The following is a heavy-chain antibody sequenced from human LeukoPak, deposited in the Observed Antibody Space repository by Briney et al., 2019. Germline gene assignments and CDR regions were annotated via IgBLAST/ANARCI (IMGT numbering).Heavy chain of an antibody. J-gene: IGHJ5*02. V-gene: IGHV4-4*09. D-gene: IGHD1-26*01. CDR2: IHSSGYT. Sequence: PSETLSLTCTVSGGSISSYYWSWIRQPPGQGLEWIAYIHSSGYTNYNPSLQSRVTTSVDTSKNQFSLKVSSVTAADTAVYYCAKRQGPNSGSYDYFDPWGQGTLVTVSS. CDR3: AKRQGPNSGSYDYFDP. CDR1: GGSISSYY.